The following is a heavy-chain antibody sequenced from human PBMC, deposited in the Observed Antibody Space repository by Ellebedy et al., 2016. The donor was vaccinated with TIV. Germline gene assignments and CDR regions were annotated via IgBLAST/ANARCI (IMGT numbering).Heavy chain of an antibody. D-gene: IGHD3-10*01. CDR2: VHYSGRT. J-gene: IGHJ4*02. Sequence: SETLSLXCTVSGGSISSYYWSWIRLPPGKGLEWIGYVHYSGRTNYNPSLRGRVIISVDTSRNQLSLKVNTVTAADTAVYYCAKVAGGAGAPLDYWGLGALVKVSS. CDR3: AKVAGGAGAPLDY. V-gene: IGHV4-59*01. CDR1: GGSISSYY.